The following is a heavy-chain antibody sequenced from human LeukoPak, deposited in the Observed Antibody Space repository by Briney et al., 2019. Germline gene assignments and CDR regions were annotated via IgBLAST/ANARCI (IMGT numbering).Heavy chain of an antibody. J-gene: IGHJ6*04. CDR2: IYPNGST. CDR1: GGPINFY. V-gene: IGHV4-59*01. D-gene: IGHD3-3*01. Sequence: SETLSLTCSVSGGPINFYWSWIRQPPGKGLEWIGCIYPNGSTSYNSPLKSRVTISLDTSKKQVSLMLKSVTAADTAVYYCARDVRRALRFNNFYTYFGMDVWGKGTTVIVST. CDR3: ARDVRRALRFNNFYTYFGMDV.